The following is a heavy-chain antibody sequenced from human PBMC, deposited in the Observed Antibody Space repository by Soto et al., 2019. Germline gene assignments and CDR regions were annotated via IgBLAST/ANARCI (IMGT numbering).Heavy chain of an antibody. CDR3: ARDPAIYSGKFDYGLDV. CDR2: IGNRGRTI. V-gene: IGHV3-48*03. D-gene: IGHD4-4*01. CDR1: GFTFSNYE. J-gene: IGHJ6*02. Sequence: EVQLVESGGGLVQAGGSLRLFCAASGFTFSNYEMNWVRQAPGKGLEWVSYIGNRGRTIYYADSVKGRFTISRDNAKNSLYLQMNSPRAEDTAVYYCARDPAIYSGKFDYGLDVWGQGTTVTVSS.